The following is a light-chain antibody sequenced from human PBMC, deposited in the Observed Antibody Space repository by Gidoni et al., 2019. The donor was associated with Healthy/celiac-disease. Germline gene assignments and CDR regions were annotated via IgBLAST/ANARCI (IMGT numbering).Light chain of an antibody. CDR2: VGTGGIVG. J-gene: IGLJ3*02. Sequence: QPVLTPPPSASASLGASVTLTCTLSSGYSNYKVDWYQQRPGKGPRFVMRVGTGGIVGSKGDGIPDRFSVLGSGLNRYLTIKNIQEEDESDYHCGADHGSGSNFRVFGGGTKLTVL. CDR1: SGYSNYK. CDR3: GADHGSGSNFRV. V-gene: IGLV9-49*01.